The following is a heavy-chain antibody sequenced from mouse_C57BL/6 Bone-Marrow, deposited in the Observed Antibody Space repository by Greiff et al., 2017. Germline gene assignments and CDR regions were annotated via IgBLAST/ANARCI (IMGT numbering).Heavy chain of an antibody. D-gene: IGHD1-1*01. V-gene: IGHV5-4*01. Sequence: EVKLVESGGGLVKPGGSLKLSCAASGFTFSSYAMSWVRQTPEKRLEWVATISDGGSYTYYPDNVKGRFTISRDNAKNNLYLQMSHLKSEDTAMYYCVREDGSSYDWYFDVWGTGTTVTVSS. CDR3: VREDGSSYDWYFDV. CDR2: ISDGGSYT. J-gene: IGHJ1*03. CDR1: GFTFSSYA.